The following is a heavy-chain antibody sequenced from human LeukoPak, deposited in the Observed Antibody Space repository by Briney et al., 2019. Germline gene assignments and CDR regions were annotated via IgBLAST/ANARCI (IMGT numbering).Heavy chain of an antibody. V-gene: IGHV1-8*01. D-gene: IGHD6-19*01. CDR3: ARDTSWLVYSGSSWFDP. CDR1: GYTFTSYD. J-gene: IGHJ5*02. Sequence: VASVKVSCKASGYTFTSYDINWVRQATGQGLEWMGWMNPNSGNTGYAQKFQGRVTMTRNTSISTAYMEVSNLRSEDTAVYYCARDTSWLVYSGSSWFDPWGQGTLDTVSS. CDR2: MNPNSGNT.